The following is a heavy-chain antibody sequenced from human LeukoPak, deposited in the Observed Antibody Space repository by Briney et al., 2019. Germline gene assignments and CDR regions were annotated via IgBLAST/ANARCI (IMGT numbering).Heavy chain of an antibody. CDR1: GGSFSGYY. J-gene: IGHJ4*02. CDR2: INHSGST. Sequence: MASETLSLTCAVYGGSFSGYYWSWIRQPPGKGLEWIGEINHSGSTNYNPSLKSRVTISVDTSKNQFSLKLSSVTAADTAVYYCARGRRYYNDSSGTFDYWGQETLVTVSS. CDR3: ARGRRYYNDSSGTFDY. D-gene: IGHD3-22*01. V-gene: IGHV4-34*01.